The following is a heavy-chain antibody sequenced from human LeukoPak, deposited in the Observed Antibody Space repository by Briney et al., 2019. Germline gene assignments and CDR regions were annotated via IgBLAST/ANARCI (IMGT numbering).Heavy chain of an antibody. J-gene: IGHJ4*02. V-gene: IGHV3-21*01. Sequence: GTLSLTCAVSGGSISSSNWWSWVRQPPGKGLEWVSSISSSSSYIYYADSVKGRFTISRDTTKNSLFLQMNSLRADDTAVYYCARGKRQQDYWGQGTLVTVSS. CDR1: GGSISSSN. D-gene: IGHD6-13*01. CDR3: ARGKRQQDY. CDR2: ISSSSSYI.